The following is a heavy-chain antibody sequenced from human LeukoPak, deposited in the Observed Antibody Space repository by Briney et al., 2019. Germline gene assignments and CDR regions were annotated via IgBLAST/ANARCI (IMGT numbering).Heavy chain of an antibody. Sequence: GGSLRLSCAASGFTFSDFWMHWVRHGPEKRLVWVARIRTDGGVTDYADSVKGRFTISRDNTKSTLYLQMNSLRVEDTAVYYCTRSLYSGTNSDYWGQGTLVTVSS. J-gene: IGHJ4*02. D-gene: IGHD1-26*01. CDR1: GFTFSDFW. CDR3: TRSLYSGTNSDY. V-gene: IGHV3-74*01. CDR2: IRTDGGVT.